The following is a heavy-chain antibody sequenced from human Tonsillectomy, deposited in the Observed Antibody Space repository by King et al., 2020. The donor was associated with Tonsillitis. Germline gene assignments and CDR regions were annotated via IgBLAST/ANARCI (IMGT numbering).Heavy chain of an antibody. CDR1: GGSFSSYY. V-gene: IGHV4-59*01. D-gene: IGHD3-10*01. J-gene: IGHJ4*02. Sequence: VQLQESGPALVKPSETLSLTCTVSGGSFSSYYWSWIRQPPGKGLEWIGYIYYSGSTNYNPSLKSRVTISADTSKNQFSLKLSSVTAADTAVYYCARGRGISPWGGSGSSYFNYWGQGTLVTVSS. CDR3: ARGRGISPWGGSGSSYFNY. CDR2: IYYSGST.